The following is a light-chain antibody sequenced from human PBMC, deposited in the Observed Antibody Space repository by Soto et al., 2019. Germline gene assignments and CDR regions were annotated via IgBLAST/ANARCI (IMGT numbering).Light chain of an antibody. V-gene: IGLV2-14*03. CDR2: YVD. CDR1: SRDVGAYDY. Sequence: QSVLTQPASVSGSPGQSITISCTGTSRDVGAYDYVSWYLQYPDKAPQLLIYYVDHRPSGVSSRFSGSKSGNTASLTISGLQAEDEGGYYCCSYADGSIYFFGTGTKVTVL. CDR3: CSYADGSIYF. J-gene: IGLJ1*01.